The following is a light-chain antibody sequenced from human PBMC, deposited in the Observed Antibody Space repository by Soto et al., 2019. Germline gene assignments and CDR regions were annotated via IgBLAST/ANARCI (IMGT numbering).Light chain of an antibody. CDR3: HHYNNWPPWT. Sequence: EIVMRQSPATLSVSLGERVTLSCRASQSVRSNLAWYQQKPGQSPRLLISGASTRAAGVPDRFSGSGSGTELTLTITSLQSEDFAVYYCHHYNNWPPWTFGQGTKVEIK. J-gene: IGKJ1*01. CDR2: GAS. CDR1: QSVRSN. V-gene: IGKV3-15*01.